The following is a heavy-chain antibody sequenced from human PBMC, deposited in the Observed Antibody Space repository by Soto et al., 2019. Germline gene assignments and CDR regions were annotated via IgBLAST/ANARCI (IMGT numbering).Heavy chain of an antibody. Sequence: VQLVESGGGVVQPGRSLRLSCAASGFTFSRYEMNWVRQAPGKGLEWVSYIGSSGSTIYYADSVKGRFTISRDNAKNSLYLQMNSLRAEDTAVYFCARDEGSAWYFDYWGQGTLVTVSS. CDR2: IGSSGSTI. CDR3: ARDEGSAWYFDY. V-gene: IGHV3-48*03. D-gene: IGHD6-19*01. CDR1: GFTFSRYE. J-gene: IGHJ4*02.